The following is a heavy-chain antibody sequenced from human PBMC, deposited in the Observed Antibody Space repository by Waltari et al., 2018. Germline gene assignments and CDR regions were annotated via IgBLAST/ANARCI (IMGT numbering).Heavy chain of an antibody. D-gene: IGHD3-22*01. J-gene: IGHJ5*02. CDR1: GLTFSSHT. CDR2: ISSNGGRT. V-gene: IGHV3-64*01. Sequence: EVQLVESGGGLVQPGGSLRLSCAASGLTFSSHTMHWVRQAPGKGLEYVSAISSNGGRTEYANVVKGRFTISRDNSKTTVYLQMGSLRAEDTAVYYCARGRYYYESDNNVLSWFNPWGQGTRVTVSS. CDR3: ARGRYYYESDNNVLSWFNP.